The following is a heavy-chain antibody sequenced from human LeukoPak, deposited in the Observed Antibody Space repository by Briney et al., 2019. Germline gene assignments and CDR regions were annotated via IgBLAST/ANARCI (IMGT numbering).Heavy chain of an antibody. CDR1: GSTFSSYG. J-gene: IGHJ4*02. CDR3: AKTLAVAGLGYFDY. Sequence: GGSLRLSCAASGSTFSSYGMSWVRQAPGKGLEWVSAISGSGGSTYYADSVKGRFTISRDNSKNTLYLQMNSLRAEDTAVYYCAKTLAVAGLGYFDYWGQGTLVTVSS. V-gene: IGHV3-23*01. D-gene: IGHD6-19*01. CDR2: ISGSGGST.